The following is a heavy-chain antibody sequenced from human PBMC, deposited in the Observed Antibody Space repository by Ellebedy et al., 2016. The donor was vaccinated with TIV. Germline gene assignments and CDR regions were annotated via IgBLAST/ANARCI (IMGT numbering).Heavy chain of an antibody. CDR3: AFIVVIPAGVSDY. CDR2: MNHRGST. J-gene: IGHJ4*02. Sequence: SETLCLTXAVYNESFNSYYWSWIRQAPGRGLEWVGEMNHRGSTKYNPSLESRVIISLDTAKNQFSLRLSSATAADTAMYYCAFIVVIPAGVSDYWGQGTLVTVSS. D-gene: IGHD2-2*01. CDR1: NESFNSYY. V-gene: IGHV4-34*01.